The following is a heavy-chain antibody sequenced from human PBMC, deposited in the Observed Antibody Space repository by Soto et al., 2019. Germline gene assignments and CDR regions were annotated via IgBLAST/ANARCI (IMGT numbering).Heavy chain of an antibody. V-gene: IGHV1-69*13. J-gene: IGHJ4*02. CDR3: ARAERGYSYGSTPFDY. CDR1: GGTFSSYA. Sequence: SVKVSCKASGGTFSSYAISWVRQAPGQGLEWMGGIIPIFGTTNYAQKFQGRVTITADESTSTAYMELSSLRPEDTAVYYCARAERGYSYGSTPFDYWGQGTLVTVSS. CDR2: IIPIFGTT. D-gene: IGHD5-18*01.